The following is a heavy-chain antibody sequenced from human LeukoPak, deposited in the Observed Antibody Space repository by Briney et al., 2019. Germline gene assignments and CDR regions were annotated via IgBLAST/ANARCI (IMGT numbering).Heavy chain of an antibody. CDR3: ARLAIGPWSSSPEYFQH. D-gene: IGHD6-13*01. CDR1: GFSFSTFD. V-gene: IGHV3-30*03. Sequence: PGGSLRLSCAASGFSFSTFDMHWVRQTPGKGLEWVSHISKDETNKYYADSVKGRFTISRGTSKNTLFLQMNSLRVEDTAVYYCARLAIGPWSSSPEYFQHWGQGTLVTVSS. J-gene: IGHJ1*01. CDR2: ISKDETNK.